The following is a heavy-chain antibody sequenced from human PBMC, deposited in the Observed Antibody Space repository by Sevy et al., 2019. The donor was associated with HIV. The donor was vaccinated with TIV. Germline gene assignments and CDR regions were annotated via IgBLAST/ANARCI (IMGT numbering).Heavy chain of an antibody. CDR3: CHVTIFGPLNHTPSFYYYYGMDV. Sequence: ASVKVSCKASGGTFSSYAISWVRQAPGQGLEWMGGIIPIFGTANYAQKFQGRVTITADESTSTAYMELSSLRSEDTAVYYCCHVTIFGPLNHTPSFYYYYGMDVWGQGTTVTVSS. CDR2: IIPIFGTA. V-gene: IGHV1-69*13. J-gene: IGHJ6*02. CDR1: GGTFSSYA. D-gene: IGHD3-3*01.